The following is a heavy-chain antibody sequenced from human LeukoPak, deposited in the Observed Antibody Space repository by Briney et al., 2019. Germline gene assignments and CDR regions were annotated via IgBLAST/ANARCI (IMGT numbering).Heavy chain of an antibody. V-gene: IGHV3-48*04. CDR1: GFSFSTYS. Sequence: GGSLRLSCAVSGFSFSTYSMNWVRQAPGKGLEWVSYISSSGSTIPHADSVKGRFTISRDNAKNSLYLQMNSLRAEDTAVYYCARGWLLKSERYFDYWGQGAPVTVSS. CDR3: ARGWLLKSERYFDY. J-gene: IGHJ4*02. CDR2: ISSSGSTI. D-gene: IGHD5-24*01.